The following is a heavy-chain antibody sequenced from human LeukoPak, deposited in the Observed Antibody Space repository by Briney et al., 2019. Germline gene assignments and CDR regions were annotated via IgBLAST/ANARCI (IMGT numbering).Heavy chain of an antibody. CDR2: IRYDGSNK. CDR3: ATTYLKSSYYFDY. Sequence: GGSLRLSCAASGFTFSSYGMHWVRQAPGKGLEWVAFIRYDGSNKYYADSVKGRFTISRDNSKNTLYLQMNSLRAEDTAVYYCATTYLKSSYYFDYWGQGTLVTVSS. J-gene: IGHJ4*02. V-gene: IGHV3-30*02. CDR1: GFTFSSYG.